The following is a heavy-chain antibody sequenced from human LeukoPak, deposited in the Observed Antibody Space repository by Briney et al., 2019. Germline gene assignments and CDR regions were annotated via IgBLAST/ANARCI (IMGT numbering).Heavy chain of an antibody. V-gene: IGHV3-23*01. CDR2: ISGSGGST. Sequence: AGGSLRLSCAASGFTFSSYAMSWVRQAPGKGLEWVSAISGSGGSTYYADSVKGRFTISRDNSKNTLYLQMNSLRAEDTAVYYCAKSVMERTTLYFREKFCVDYWGQGTLVTVSS. CDR3: AKSVMERTTLYFREKFCVDY. CDR1: GFTFSSYA. D-gene: IGHD2/OR15-2a*01. J-gene: IGHJ4*02.